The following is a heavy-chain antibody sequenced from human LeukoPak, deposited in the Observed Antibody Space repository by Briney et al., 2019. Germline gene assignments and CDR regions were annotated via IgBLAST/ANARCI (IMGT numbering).Heavy chain of an antibody. CDR2: IYYSGST. D-gene: IGHD2-2*01. J-gene: IGHJ3*02. Sequence: SQTLSLTCAVSGGSISSGGYSWSWIRQPPGKGLEWIGYIYYSGSTNYNPSLKSRVTIAVDTSKNQFCLKLSSVTAADTAVYYCAREDTRSAFDIWGQGTMVTISS. CDR3: AREDTRSAFDI. CDR1: GGSISSGGYS. V-gene: IGHV4-61*08.